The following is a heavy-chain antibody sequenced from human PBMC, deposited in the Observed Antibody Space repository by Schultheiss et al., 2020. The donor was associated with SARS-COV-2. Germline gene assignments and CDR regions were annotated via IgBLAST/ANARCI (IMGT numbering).Heavy chain of an antibody. CDR2: IKQDGSEK. D-gene: IGHD3-22*01. CDR3: ARDENYYDSSGYFDY. V-gene: IGHV3-7*01. Sequence: GGSLRLSCAASGFTFSSYWMSWVRQAPGKGLEWVANIKQDGSEKYYVDSVKGRFTISRDNAKNSLYLQMNSLRAEDTAVYYCARDENYYDSSGYFDYWGQGTLVTVSS. CDR1: GFTFSSYW. J-gene: IGHJ4*02.